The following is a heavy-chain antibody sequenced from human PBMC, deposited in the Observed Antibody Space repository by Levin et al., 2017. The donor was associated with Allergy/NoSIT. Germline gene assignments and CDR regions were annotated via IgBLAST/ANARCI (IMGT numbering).Heavy chain of an antibody. D-gene: IGHD3-10*01. J-gene: IGHJ4*02. V-gene: IGHV4-34*01. CDR2: INHSGST. CDR1: GGSFRGYY. Sequence: SQTLSLTCAVYGGSFRGYYWSWIRQPPGKGLEWIGEINHSGSTNYNPSLKSRVTISVDTSKNQFSLKLSSVTAADTAVYYCASLSATGTYGSGRHSTDYFDYWGQGTLVTVSS. CDR3: ASLSATGTYGSGRHSTDYFDY.